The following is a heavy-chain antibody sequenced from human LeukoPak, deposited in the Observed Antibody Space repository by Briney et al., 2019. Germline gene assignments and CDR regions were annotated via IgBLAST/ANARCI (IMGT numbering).Heavy chain of an antibody. CDR2: INHSGST. V-gene: IGHV4-34*01. CDR1: GGSFSGYY. Sequence: SETLSLTCAVYGGSFSGYYWSWIRQPPGKGLEWIGEINHSGSTNYNPSLKSRVTISVDTSKNQFSLKLSSVTAADTAVYYCARGLITMVRGKQTLPGNYWGQGTLVTVSS. D-gene: IGHD3-10*01. J-gene: IGHJ4*02. CDR3: ARGLITMVRGKQTLPGNY.